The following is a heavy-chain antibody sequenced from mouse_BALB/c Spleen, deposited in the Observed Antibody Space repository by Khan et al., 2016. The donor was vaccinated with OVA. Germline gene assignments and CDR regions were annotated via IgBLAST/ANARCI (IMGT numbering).Heavy chain of an antibody. Sequence: EVQPQESGPDLLKPSQSLSLTCTVTGYSITSGYAWNWIRQFPGNKLEWMGYISYSGVTSYTPSLKSRISITRDTSKNQFFLQLNSVTTEDTATYYCARGNYYGYYFDYWGQGTTLTVSS. D-gene: IGHD1-1*01. CDR1: GYSITSGYA. CDR2: ISYSGVT. V-gene: IGHV3-2*02. J-gene: IGHJ2*01. CDR3: ARGNYYGYYFDY.